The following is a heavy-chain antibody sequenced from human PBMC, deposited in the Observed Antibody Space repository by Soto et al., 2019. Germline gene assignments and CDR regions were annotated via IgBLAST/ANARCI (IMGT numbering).Heavy chain of an antibody. V-gene: IGHV3-23*01. CDR3: EYGDTHGIIPPTVGGNNSYYDIAV. CDR2: ITGNGGGT. CDR1: GFMFANYA. Sequence: PGDSLKISCAASGFMFANYAMGWVRQAPGKGPEWVSAITGNGGGTYYADSVQGRFTVSRDNSKNKLYLKMHRLRDEDPPIFSCEYGDTHGIIPPTVGGNNSYYDIAVWGQGPGVTVS. J-gene: IGHJ6*02. D-gene: IGHD1-26*01.